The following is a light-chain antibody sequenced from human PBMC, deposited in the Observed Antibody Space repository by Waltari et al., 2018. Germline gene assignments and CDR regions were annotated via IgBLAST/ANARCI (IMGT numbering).Light chain of an antibody. CDR2: EDS. CDR1: HPNIGNNY. CDR3: GTWDSSLSGAV. Sequence: QSVLTQPPSVSAAPGQRVTISCSGGHPNIGNNYVPWYRQFPGTAPNLLIYEDSERPSGVPGRFSGSKSGTSATLDITGLQAGDEADYYCGTWDSSLSGAVFGGGTHLTVL. J-gene: IGLJ7*01. V-gene: IGLV1-51*02.